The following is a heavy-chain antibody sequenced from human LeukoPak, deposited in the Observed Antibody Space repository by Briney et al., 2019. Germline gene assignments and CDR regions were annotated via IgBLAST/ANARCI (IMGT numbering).Heavy chain of an antibody. V-gene: IGHV3-21*01. J-gene: IGHJ4*02. CDR1: GFTFSSYS. CDR2: ISSSGSYI. Sequence: GGSLRLSCAASGFTFSSYSLNWVRLAPGKGLEWVSSISSSGSYIYYADSAKGRFTISRDNAKNSLYLQMNSLRAEDTAVYYCARDELHTGTYFPFDYWGQGTLVTVSS. CDR3: ARDELHTGTYFPFDY. D-gene: IGHD1-26*01.